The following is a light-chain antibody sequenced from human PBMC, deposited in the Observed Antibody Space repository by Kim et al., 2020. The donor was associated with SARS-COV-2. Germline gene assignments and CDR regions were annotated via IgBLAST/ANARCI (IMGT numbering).Light chain of an antibody. Sequence: QSALTQPASVSGSPGQSITISCTGTSSDVGGYIYVSWYQQHPGKAPKLMIYDVSKRPSGVSNRFSGSKSGNTASLTISGLQAEDEADYYCSSYTSSSTWVFGTGTKVTVL. CDR2: DVS. CDR1: SSDVGGYIY. V-gene: IGLV2-14*01. CDR3: SSYTSSSTWV. J-gene: IGLJ1*01.